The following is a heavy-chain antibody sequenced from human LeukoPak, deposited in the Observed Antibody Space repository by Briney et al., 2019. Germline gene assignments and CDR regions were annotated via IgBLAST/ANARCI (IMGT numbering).Heavy chain of an antibody. J-gene: IGHJ4*02. CDR2: INPSGGST. D-gene: IGHD6-13*01. V-gene: IGHV1-46*01. CDR1: GYTFTSYY. CDR3: ARVRAAGTQFDY. Sequence: ASVKVSCEASGYTFTSYYMHWVRQAPGQGLEWMGIINPSGGSTSYAQKFQGRVTMTRDTSTSTVYMELSTAVYYCARVRAAGTQFDYWGQGTLVTVSS.